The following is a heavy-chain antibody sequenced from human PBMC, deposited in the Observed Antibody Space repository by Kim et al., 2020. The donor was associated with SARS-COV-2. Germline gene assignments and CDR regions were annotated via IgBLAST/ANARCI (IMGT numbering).Heavy chain of an antibody. J-gene: IGHJ4*02. CDR2: IHQNGNT. CDR3: AADTHVWYGFDY. V-gene: IGHV4-38-2*02. CDR1: DYSVRTGYY. D-gene: IGHD6-13*01. Sequence: SETLSLTCSVSDYSVRTGYYWGWIRQAPGKGLEWIATIHQNGNTYYNPSLKDRVTIAVDMSKSQFSLKLNSVTDADTAVFHCAADTHVWYGFDYWGRGAAVTVSS.